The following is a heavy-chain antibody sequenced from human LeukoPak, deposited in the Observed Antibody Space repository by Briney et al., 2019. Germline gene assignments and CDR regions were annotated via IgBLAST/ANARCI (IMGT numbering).Heavy chain of an antibody. CDR1: GGSISSGGYY. J-gene: IGHJ4*02. D-gene: IGHD4-23*01. CDR2: IYYSGST. Sequence: PSETLSLTCTVSGGSISSGGYYWSWIRQHPGKGLEWIGYIYYSGSTYYNPSLKSRVTISVDTSKNQFSLKLSSVTAADTAVYYCASRKVTTGVDYFDYWGRGTLVTVSS. V-gene: IGHV4-31*03. CDR3: ASRKVTTGVDYFDY.